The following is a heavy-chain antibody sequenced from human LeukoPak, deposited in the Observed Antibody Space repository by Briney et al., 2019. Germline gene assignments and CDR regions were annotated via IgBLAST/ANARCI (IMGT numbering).Heavy chain of an antibody. J-gene: IGHJ4*02. CDR2: ISSSSHYI. CDR1: GFTFSSYS. D-gene: IGHD5-18*01. V-gene: IGHV3-21*01. Sequence: GGSLRLSCAASGFTFSSYSMDWVRQAPGKGLEWVSSISSSSHYIYYADSVKGRFTISRANAKNSLYMQMNSLRAEGTAVYYCARVGYSYGRSLFYFDFWGQGTLVTVSS. CDR3: ARVGYSYGRSLFYFDF.